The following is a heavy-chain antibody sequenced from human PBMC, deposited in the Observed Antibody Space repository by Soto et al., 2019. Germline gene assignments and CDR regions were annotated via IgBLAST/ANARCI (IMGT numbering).Heavy chain of an antibody. Sequence: VSLRLSCAASGFTFSSYSMSWVRQAPGKGLEWVSGFRSSGDGGTTYYADSVKGRFTISRDNSKNTLFLQMNSLRAEDTAIYYCAKKVNSGPGSQYFDYWGQGTLVTVSS. CDR2: FRSSGDGGTT. CDR1: GFTFSSYS. D-gene: IGHD3-10*01. CDR3: AKKVNSGPGSQYFDY. J-gene: IGHJ4*02. V-gene: IGHV3-23*01.